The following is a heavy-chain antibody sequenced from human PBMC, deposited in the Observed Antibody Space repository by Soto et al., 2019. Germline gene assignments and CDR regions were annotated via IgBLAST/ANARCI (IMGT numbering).Heavy chain of an antibody. V-gene: IGHV4-38-2*01. CDR1: GYSISSGYY. J-gene: IGHJ4*02. D-gene: IGHD2-15*01. CDR2: IYHSGST. Sequence: SETLSLTCAVSGYSISSGYYWGWIRQPPGKGLEWIGSIYHSGSTYYNPSLKSRVTISVDTSKNQFSLKLSSVTAADTAVYYCAVGYCSGGSCYENFDYWGQGTLVTSPQ. CDR3: AVGYCSGGSCYENFDY.